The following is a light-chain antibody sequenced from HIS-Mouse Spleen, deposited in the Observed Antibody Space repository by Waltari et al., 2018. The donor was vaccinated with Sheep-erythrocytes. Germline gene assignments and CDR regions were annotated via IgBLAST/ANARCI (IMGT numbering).Light chain of an antibody. CDR2: AAS. V-gene: IGKV1-39*01. Sequence: DFQMTQSPSSLSASVGDRVTITCRASQSISSYLNCYQQKPGKAPKLLIYAASSLQSGVPSRFSGSGSGTDFTLTISSLQPEDFATYYCQQSYSTPPTFGGGTKVEIK. J-gene: IGKJ4*01. CDR3: QQSYSTPPT. CDR1: QSISSY.